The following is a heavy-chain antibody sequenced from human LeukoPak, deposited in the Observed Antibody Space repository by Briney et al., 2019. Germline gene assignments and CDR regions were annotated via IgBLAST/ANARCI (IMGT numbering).Heavy chain of an antibody. CDR3: ARREQWLVGDDY. J-gene: IGHJ4*02. Sequence: ASVKVSCKASGYTFTGYYMHWVRQAPGQGLEWMGWINPKSDETNYAQKLQGRVTMTTDTSTSTAYMELRSLRSDDTAVYYCARREQWLVGDDYWGQGTLVTVSS. CDR1: GYTFTGYY. CDR2: INPKSDET. D-gene: IGHD6-19*01. V-gene: IGHV1-2*02.